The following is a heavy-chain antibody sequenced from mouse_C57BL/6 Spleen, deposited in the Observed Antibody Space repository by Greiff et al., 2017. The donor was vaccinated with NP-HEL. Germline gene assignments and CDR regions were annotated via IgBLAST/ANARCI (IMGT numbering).Heavy chain of an antibody. D-gene: IGHD1-1*01. Sequence: VQLKESGPELVKPGASVKISCKASGYAFSSSWMNWVKQRPGKGLEWIGRIYPGDGDTNYNGKFKGKATLTADKSSSTAYMQLSSLTSEDSAVYFCAPTVVATRWYFDVWGTGTTVTVSS. V-gene: IGHV1-82*01. J-gene: IGHJ1*03. CDR2: IYPGDGDT. CDR3: APTVVATRWYFDV. CDR1: GYAFSSSW.